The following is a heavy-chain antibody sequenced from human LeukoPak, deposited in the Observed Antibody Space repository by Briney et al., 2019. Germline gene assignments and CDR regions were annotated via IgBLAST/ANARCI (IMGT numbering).Heavy chain of an antibody. J-gene: IGHJ6*03. D-gene: IGHD6-19*01. Sequence: KPSETLSLTCTVSGGSISSYYWSWIRQPAGKGLEWIGRIYTSGSTNYNPSLKSRVTMSVDTSKNQFSLKLSSVTAADTAVYYCARDCRQWLVGWNYYYYYMDVWGRGTTVTISS. CDR1: GGSISSYY. CDR3: ARDCRQWLVGWNYYYYYMDV. V-gene: IGHV4-4*07. CDR2: IYTSGST.